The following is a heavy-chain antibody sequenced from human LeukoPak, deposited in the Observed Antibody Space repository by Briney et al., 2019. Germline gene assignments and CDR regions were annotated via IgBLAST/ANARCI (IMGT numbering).Heavy chain of an antibody. J-gene: IGHJ6*02. CDR1: GGSFSGYC. D-gene: IGHD2-2*02. V-gene: IGHV4-34*01. CDR2: INHSGST. Sequence: SETLSLTCAVYGGSFSGYCWSWIRQPPGKGLEWIGEINHSGSTNYNPSLKSRVTISVDTSKNQFSLKLSSVTAADTAVYYCARALGYCSSTSCYRVGDYYGMDVWGQGTTVTVSS. CDR3: ARALGYCSSTSCYRVGDYYGMDV.